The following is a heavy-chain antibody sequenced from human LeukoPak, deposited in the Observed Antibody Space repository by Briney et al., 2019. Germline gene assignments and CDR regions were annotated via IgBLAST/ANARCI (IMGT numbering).Heavy chain of an antibody. CDR3: ASTTYDYDTSGHYFLDY. J-gene: IGHJ4*02. Sequence: PSETLSLTCTVSGGSINSYCWSWIRQPAGKGLEWIGRIYTSGTTNYNPSLKSRVTMSVDTSKNHFSLQLRSVTAADTAVYYCASTTYDYDTSGHYFLDYWGQGSLVTVSS. CDR1: GGSINSYC. D-gene: IGHD3-22*01. V-gene: IGHV4-4*07. CDR2: IYTSGTT.